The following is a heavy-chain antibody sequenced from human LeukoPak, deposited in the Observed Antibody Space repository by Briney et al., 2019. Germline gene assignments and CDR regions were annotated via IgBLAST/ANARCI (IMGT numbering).Heavy chain of an antibody. J-gene: IGHJ4*02. D-gene: IGHD6-19*01. V-gene: IGHV3-23*01. CDR1: GFTFTSYA. Sequence: GGSLRLSCAASGFTFTSYAMSWVRQPPGKGLEWVSAISGSGGNTYYADSVKGRFTISRDNSKNTLSLQMNSLRAEDTAVYYCAKDGAVAGTFRAFDYWGQGTLVTVSS. CDR2: ISGSGGNT. CDR3: AKDGAVAGTFRAFDY.